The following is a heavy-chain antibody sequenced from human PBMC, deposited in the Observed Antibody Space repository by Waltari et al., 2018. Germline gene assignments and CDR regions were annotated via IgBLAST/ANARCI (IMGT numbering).Heavy chain of an antibody. D-gene: IGHD3-10*01. CDR2: ISISGT. V-gene: IGHV3-23*01. Sequence: RLSCAASGFTFSNYAMAWVRQTPGKGLEWVSGISISGTYYADSVKGRLTLSRDNSKDTLDLQMNSLRADDTAVYYCAKAALDYYGSGAYFDHWGQGALVTVSS. J-gene: IGHJ4*02. CDR3: AKAALDYYGSGAYFDH. CDR1: GFTFSNYA.